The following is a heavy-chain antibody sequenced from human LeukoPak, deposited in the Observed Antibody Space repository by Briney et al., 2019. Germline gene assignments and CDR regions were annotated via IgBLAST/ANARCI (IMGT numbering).Heavy chain of an antibody. J-gene: IGHJ4*02. D-gene: IGHD5-18*01. V-gene: IGHV3-48*01. CDR2: IKSSGDDT. Sequence: GGSLRLSWAASGFMFSGYSMDWVRQAPGKGLEWVSYIKSSGDDTYYTDSVKGRFTISRDNAKNSLYLQMNNLRAEDTAVYYCARGRQGYHFYYWGQGTLVTVSS. CDR1: GFMFSGYS. CDR3: ARGRQGYHFYY.